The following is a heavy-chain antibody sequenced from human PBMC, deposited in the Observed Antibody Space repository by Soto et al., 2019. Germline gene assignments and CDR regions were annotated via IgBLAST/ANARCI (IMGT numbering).Heavy chain of an antibody. Sequence: GGSLRLSCSVSGITFSKAWMHWVRQAPGKGLQWIGRIKSKSDDVPTDYAAPLKGGFSISRDDSKNTLFPQINSLKIEDTAVYYCATAELVGAPGPGRPYFRYDGMVVWGQGTTVTVSS. CDR2: IKSKSDDVPT. CDR3: ATAELVGAPGPGRPYFRYDGMVV. D-gene: IGHD1-26*01. V-gene: IGHV3-15*01. CDR1: GITFSKAW. J-gene: IGHJ6*02.